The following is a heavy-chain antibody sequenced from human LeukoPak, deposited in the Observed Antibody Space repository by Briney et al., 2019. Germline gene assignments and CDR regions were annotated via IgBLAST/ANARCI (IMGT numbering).Heavy chain of an antibody. Sequence: VGALRLSCAPSRFTFSSYAMSSVRPAPRKGLEWGSVICSSGSSTFYEDSVKGRFTISRDNSKNTLYLQMNGLRAEDTAVYYCAKRASGSGTSLYYFDYWGQGTLVTVSS. CDR1: RFTFSSYA. CDR3: AKRASGSGTSLYYFDY. D-gene: IGHD3-10*01. CDR2: ICSSGSST. J-gene: IGHJ4*02. V-gene: IGHV3-23*01.